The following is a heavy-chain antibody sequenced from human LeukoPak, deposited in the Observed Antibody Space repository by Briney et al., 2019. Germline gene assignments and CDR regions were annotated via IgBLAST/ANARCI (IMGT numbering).Heavy chain of an antibody. CDR2: NKPNNGDT. D-gene: IGHD2-8*01. J-gene: IGHJ4*02. Sequence: GSVKVSCKASGYTFTGYYIHWVRQAPGQELEWMGWNKPNNGDTRYAQKFQGRVTMTRDTSISTVYLELSGLRSDDTAVYYCARYCTTATCAEGDVYWGQGTLVTVSS. V-gene: IGHV1-2*02. CDR1: GYTFTGYY. CDR3: ARYCTTATCAEGDVY.